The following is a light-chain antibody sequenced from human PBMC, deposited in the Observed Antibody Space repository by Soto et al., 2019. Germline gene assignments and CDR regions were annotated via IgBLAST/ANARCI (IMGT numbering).Light chain of an antibody. Sequence: QSALTQPASVSGSPGQSITISCTGTSSDVGGYNYVSWYQEHPGKAPKLMIYDVSNRPSGVSNRFSGSKSGNTASLTISGLQAEDEADYFWSSYTCDSTYVFGPGTKVTVL. CDR2: DVS. CDR3: SSYTCDSTYV. V-gene: IGLV2-14*01. CDR1: SSDVGGYNY. J-gene: IGLJ1*01.